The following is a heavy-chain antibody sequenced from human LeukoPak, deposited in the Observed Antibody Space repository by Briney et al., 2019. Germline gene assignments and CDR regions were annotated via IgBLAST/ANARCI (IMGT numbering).Heavy chain of an antibody. CDR1: GFTFSSYG. CDR2: ISGSGGST. Sequence: AGGSLRLSCAASGFTFSSYGMSWVRQAPGKGLEWVSAISGSGGSTYYADSVKGRFTISRDNSKNTLYLQMNSLRAEDTAVYYCAKDHDIVAPGSRFDYWGQGTLVTVSS. D-gene: IGHD5-12*01. J-gene: IGHJ4*02. CDR3: AKDHDIVAPGSRFDY. V-gene: IGHV3-23*01.